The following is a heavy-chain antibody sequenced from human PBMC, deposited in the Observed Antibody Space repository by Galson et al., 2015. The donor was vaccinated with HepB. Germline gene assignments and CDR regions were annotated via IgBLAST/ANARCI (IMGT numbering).Heavy chain of an antibody. CDR2: ISWNSGSI. CDR1: GFTFDDYA. J-gene: IGHJ3*02. V-gene: IGHV3-9*01. D-gene: IGHD6-19*01. Sequence: SLRLSCAASGFTFDDYAMHWVRQAPGKGLGWVSGISWNSGSIGYADSVKGRFTISRDNAKNSLYLQMNSLRAEDTALYYCAKDTGSGWSQRWGGGAFDIWGQGTMVTVSS. CDR3: AKDTGSGWSQRWGGGAFDI.